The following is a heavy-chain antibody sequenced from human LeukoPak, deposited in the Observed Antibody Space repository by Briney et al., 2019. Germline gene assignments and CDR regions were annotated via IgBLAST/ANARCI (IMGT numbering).Heavy chain of an antibody. CDR1: GFTFSSYG. D-gene: IGHD5-24*01. V-gene: IGHV3-33*01. CDR3: TRVGYIDEGIDY. Sequence: GRSLRLSCAASGFTFSSYGMHWVRQAPGKGLEWVAVIWYDGSNKYYADSVKGRFTISRDNSKNTLYLQMNSLRAEDTAIYYCTRVGYIDEGIDYWGQGTLVTVSS. J-gene: IGHJ4*02. CDR2: IWYDGSNK.